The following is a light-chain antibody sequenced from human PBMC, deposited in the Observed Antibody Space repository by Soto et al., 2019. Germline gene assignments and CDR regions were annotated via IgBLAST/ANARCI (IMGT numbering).Light chain of an antibody. CDR1: QTISNW. CDR3: QHYKSYSEA. J-gene: IGKJ1*01. CDR2: KAS. Sequence: DIQMTQSPSTLPASVGDRVTITCRASQTISNWVAWSQQKPGTAPKLLSYKASTLKSGVPSRFSGRGAGTEGTRTISSLQPDDFATDDCQHYKSYSEAVGQGTKVEIK. V-gene: IGKV1-5*03.